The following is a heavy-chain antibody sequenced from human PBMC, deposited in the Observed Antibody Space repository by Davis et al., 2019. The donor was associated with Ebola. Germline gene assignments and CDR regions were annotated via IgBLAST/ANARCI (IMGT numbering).Heavy chain of an antibody. CDR3: ARDRELLGRGLDY. CDR2: ISYDGNSK. Sequence: PGESLKISCAASEFTFSSYEMNWVRQAPGKGLQWVTVISYDGNSKYYADSVKGRFTISRDNSKNTLYQQMNALRPEDTAVYYCARDRELLGRGLDYWGQGNLVTV. V-gene: IGHV3-30-3*01. CDR1: EFTFSSYE. D-gene: IGHD1-26*01. J-gene: IGHJ4*02.